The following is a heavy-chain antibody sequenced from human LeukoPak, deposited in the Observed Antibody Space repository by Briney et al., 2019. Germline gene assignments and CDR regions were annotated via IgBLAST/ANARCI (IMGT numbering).Heavy chain of an antibody. V-gene: IGHV3-74*03. CDR3: ARDWGYFDWLSNYYYYYGMDV. Sequence: GGSLRLSCAASGFTFSSHWMHWVRQAPGKGLVWVSRINPDGSSTTYGDSVKGRFTISRDNAKNTLYLQMNSLRVEDTAVYYCARDWGYFDWLSNYYYYYGMDVWGQGTTVTVSS. CDR2: INPDGSST. D-gene: IGHD3-9*01. J-gene: IGHJ6*02. CDR1: GFTFSSHW.